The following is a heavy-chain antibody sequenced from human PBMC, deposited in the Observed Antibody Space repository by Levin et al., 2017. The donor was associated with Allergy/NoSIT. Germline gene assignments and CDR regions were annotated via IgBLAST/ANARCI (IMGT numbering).Heavy chain of an antibody. V-gene: IGHV3-21*01. D-gene: IGHD3-9*01. CDR2: ISSGGRSI. CDR1: GSTFSSYD. Sequence: GESLKISCAASGSTFSSYDMNWVRQAPGKGLEWVSSISSGGRSIYYAASVKGRFTISRDNAENSLYLQMTSLRVDDTAVYFCTQGDVLTGSAGCDVWGQGTMVTVSA. J-gene: IGHJ3*01. CDR3: TQGDVLTGSAGCDV.